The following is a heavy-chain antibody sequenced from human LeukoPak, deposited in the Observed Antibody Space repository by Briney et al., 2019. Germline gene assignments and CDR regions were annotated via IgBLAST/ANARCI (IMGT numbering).Heavy chain of an antibody. Sequence: GASVKVSCKASGGTFSSYAISWVRQAPGQGLEWMGGIIPIFGTANYAQKFQGRVTITAEESTSTAYMELSSLRSEDTAVYYCARDNGYSSSWVDYWGQGTLVTVSS. J-gene: IGHJ4*02. D-gene: IGHD6-13*01. CDR2: IIPIFGTA. V-gene: IGHV1-69*13. CDR1: GGTFSSYA. CDR3: ARDNGYSSSWVDY.